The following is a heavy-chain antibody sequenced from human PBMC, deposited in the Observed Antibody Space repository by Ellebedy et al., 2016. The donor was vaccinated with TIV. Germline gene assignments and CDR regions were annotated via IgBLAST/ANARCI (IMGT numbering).Heavy chain of an antibody. Sequence: ETLSLTCAASGFTFSSYDMHWVRQATGKGLEWVSAIGTAGDPYYPGSVKGRFTISRENAKNSLYLQMNSLRAGDTAVYYCARAGESQAFEIWGQGTMVTVSS. CDR3: ARAGESQAFEI. CDR2: IGTAGDP. CDR1: GFTFSSYD. J-gene: IGHJ3*02. V-gene: IGHV3-13*05. D-gene: IGHD7-27*01.